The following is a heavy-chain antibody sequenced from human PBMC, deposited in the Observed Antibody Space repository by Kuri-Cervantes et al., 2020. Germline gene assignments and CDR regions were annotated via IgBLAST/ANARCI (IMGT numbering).Heavy chain of an antibody. CDR3: ARERGRTMVYYYYMGV. CDR1: GFTFSSYW. J-gene: IGHJ6*03. D-gene: IGHD3-10*01. Sequence: GESLKISCAASGFTFSSYWMSWVRQAPGKGLEWVANIKQDGSEKYYVDSVKGRFTISRDNAKNSLYLQMNSLRAEDTAVYYCARERGRTMVYYYYMGVWGKGTTVTVSS. CDR2: IKQDGSEK. V-gene: IGHV3-7*01.